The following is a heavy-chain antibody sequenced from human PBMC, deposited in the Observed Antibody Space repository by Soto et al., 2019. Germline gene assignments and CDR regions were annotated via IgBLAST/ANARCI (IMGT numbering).Heavy chain of an antibody. CDR1: GFTFGRYT. CDR2: ISYDGSNK. V-gene: IGHV3-30-3*01. J-gene: IGHJ3*02. D-gene: IGHD3-3*02. CDR3: ARFISLLGAFDI. Sequence: GGSLRLSCAASGFTFGRYTLHWVRQAPGKGLEWVAVISYDGSNKYYADSVKGRFSISRDNSKSTLYLQMNSLRAEDTAVYYCARFISLLGAFDIWGQGTMVSVSS.